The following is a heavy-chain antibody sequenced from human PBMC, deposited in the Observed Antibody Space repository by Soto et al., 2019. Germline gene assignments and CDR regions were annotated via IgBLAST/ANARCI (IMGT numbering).Heavy chain of an antibody. D-gene: IGHD3-16*01. CDR2: IYFSGRT. J-gene: IGHJ5*02. CDR3: ARVPIDTYMIYWSDP. Sequence: KPSETLSLPCTVSGDSVSRGDYYWTWIRQPPGKGLEWVGHIYFSGRTNYIPSLESRVTISLDTSKNQFSLKLTSVTAADTAVYYCARVPIDTYMIYWSDPWGQGTLVTVSS. CDR1: GDSVSRGDYY. V-gene: IGHV4-61*08.